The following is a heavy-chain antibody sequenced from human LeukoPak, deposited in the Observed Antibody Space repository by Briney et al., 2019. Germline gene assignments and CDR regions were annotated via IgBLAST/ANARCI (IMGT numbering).Heavy chain of an antibody. CDR3: ARATHYGSGSPHYYYYYGMDV. CDR2: MNPNSGNT. Sequence: GASVKVSCKASGYTFTSYDINWVRQATGQGLEWMGWMNPNSGNTGYAQKFQGRVTMTRNTSISTAYTELSSLRSEDTAVYYCARATHYGSGSPHYYYYYGMDVWGQGTTVTVSS. D-gene: IGHD3-10*01. J-gene: IGHJ6*02. V-gene: IGHV1-8*01. CDR1: GYTFTSYD.